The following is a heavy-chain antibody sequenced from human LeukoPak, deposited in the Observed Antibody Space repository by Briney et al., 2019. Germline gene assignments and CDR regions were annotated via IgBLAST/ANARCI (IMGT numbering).Heavy chain of an antibody. CDR2: ISGSGGST. J-gene: IGHJ4*02. V-gene: IGHV3-23*01. CDR3: AKDTRMLAVAPYYYFDY. CDR1: GFTFSSYA. Sequence: QPGGSLRLSCAASGFTFSSYAMTWVRQAPGKGLEWVSAISGSGGSTHYADSVKGRFTISRDNSKNTLHLQMNSLRAEDTAVYYCAKDTRMLAVAPYYYFDYWGQGTLVTVSS. D-gene: IGHD6-19*01.